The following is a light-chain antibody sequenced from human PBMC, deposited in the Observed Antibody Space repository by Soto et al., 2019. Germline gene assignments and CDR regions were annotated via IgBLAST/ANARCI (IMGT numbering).Light chain of an antibody. Sequence: DVVLTQSPLSLPVTIGQPASISCTSSQSLVYSDGNTFLSWFHQRPGQSPRRLIYKVSNRGSGVPDRFSGSGSGSDFTLKISRVEAEDVGIYSCLQSTHWPHTFGQGTKLEI. CDR1: QSLVYSDGNTF. V-gene: IGKV2-30*01. CDR2: KVS. CDR3: LQSTHWPHT. J-gene: IGKJ2*01.